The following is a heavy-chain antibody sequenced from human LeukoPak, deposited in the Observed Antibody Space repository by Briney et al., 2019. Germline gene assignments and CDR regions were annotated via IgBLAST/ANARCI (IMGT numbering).Heavy chain of an antibody. CDR1: GLTFSSYA. Sequence: PGRSLRLSCAASGLTFSSYAMHWVRQAPGKGLEWVAVIWYDGSNKYYADSEKGRFTISRDSSKNTLYLQMNSLRAEDTAVYYCARSRASSGLLGYWGQGTLVTVSS. J-gene: IGHJ4*02. CDR2: IWYDGSNK. D-gene: IGHD6-19*01. V-gene: IGHV3-33*01. CDR3: ARSRASSGLLGY.